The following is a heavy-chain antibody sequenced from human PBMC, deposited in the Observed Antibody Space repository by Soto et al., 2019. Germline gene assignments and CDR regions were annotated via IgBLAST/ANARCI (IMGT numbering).Heavy chain of an antibody. CDR1: GFTFSNYG. Sequence: ASVKVSCKASGFTFSNYGLNWVRQAPGQGLEWMGWVSANNGHTNYAQNLQGRVSMTTDTSTSTAYMELRGLTFDDTAVYYCARDIESVTAKHFSYYYDMDVWGQVSTVTVSS. V-gene: IGHV1-18*01. CDR3: ARDIESVTAKHFSYYYDMDV. J-gene: IGHJ6*02. D-gene: IGHD2-8*01. CDR2: VSANNGHT.